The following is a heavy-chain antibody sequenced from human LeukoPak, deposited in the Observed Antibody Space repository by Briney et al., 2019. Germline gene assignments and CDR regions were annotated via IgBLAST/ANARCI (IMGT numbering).Heavy chain of an antibody. V-gene: IGHV4-4*07. J-gene: IGHJ6*03. CDR2: IYTSGST. D-gene: IGHD3-10*01. CDR3: ARGLLWFGELRSDYYYYYMDV. CDR1: GGSISSYY. Sequence: SETLSPTCTVSGGSISSYYWSWIRQPAGKGLEWIGRIYTSGSTNYNPSLKSRVTMSVDTSKNQFSLKLSSVTAADTAVYYCARGLLWFGELRSDYYYYYMDVWGKGTTVTVSS.